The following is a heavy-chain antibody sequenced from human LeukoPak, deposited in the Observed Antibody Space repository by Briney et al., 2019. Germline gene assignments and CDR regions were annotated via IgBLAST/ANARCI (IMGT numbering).Heavy chain of an antibody. CDR3: ARLFRAPPLNWFDP. Sequence: SETLSLTCAVYGGSFSGYYWSWIRQPPGKGLEWIGEINHSGSTNYNPSLKSRVTISVDTSKNQFSLKLSSVTAADTAVYYCARLFRAPPLNWFDPWGQGTLVTVSS. D-gene: IGHD6-6*01. CDR1: GGSFSGYY. J-gene: IGHJ5*02. CDR2: INHSGST. V-gene: IGHV4-34*01.